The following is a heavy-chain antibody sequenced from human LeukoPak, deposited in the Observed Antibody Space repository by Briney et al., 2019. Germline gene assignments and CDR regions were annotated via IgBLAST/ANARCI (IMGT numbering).Heavy chain of an antibody. CDR1: GYTFSCYG. D-gene: IGHD3-22*01. CDR3: ARERSDYYDTSGSSH. Sequence: ASVKVSCKATGYTFSCYGINWVRQAPGQGLEWMGWISGYNGNTEYAQKFQDRVTMTTDTSTRTAYMELRSLRSDDTAVYFCARERSDYYDTSGSSHWGQGTLVTVSS. CDR2: ISGYNGNT. V-gene: IGHV1-18*01. J-gene: IGHJ4*02.